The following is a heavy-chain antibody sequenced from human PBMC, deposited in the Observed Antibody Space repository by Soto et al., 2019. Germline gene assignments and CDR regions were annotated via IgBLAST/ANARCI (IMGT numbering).Heavy chain of an antibody. J-gene: IGHJ6*02. V-gene: IGHV1-69*13. D-gene: IGHD3-3*01. Sequence: SVKVACKATVGTFSSYAISWVRQAPGQWLEWMGGIIPIFVTAKYAQKFQGRATITADESSSTCYMQIRSLRSEDTAVYYCARDRRLNDCWSGYPRHSYGMDVSAQGRKVTV. CDR1: VGTFSSYA. CDR2: IIPIFVTA. CDR3: ARDRRLNDCWSGYPRHSYGMDV.